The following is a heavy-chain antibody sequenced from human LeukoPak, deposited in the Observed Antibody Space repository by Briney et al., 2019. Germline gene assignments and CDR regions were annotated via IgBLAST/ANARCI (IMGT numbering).Heavy chain of an antibody. CDR2: IYHSGST. V-gene: IGHV4-38-2*02. CDR3: ARSCRILDIVATIRARLGGNGFDI. Sequence: SETLSLTCTVSGYSISSGYYWGWIRQPPGKGLEWIGTIYHSGSTYYNPSLKSRVTIAVETSKNQFSLKLSSVTAADKAVYYCARSCRILDIVATIRARLGGNGFDIWGQGTMVTVSS. D-gene: IGHD5-12*01. CDR1: GYSISSGYY. J-gene: IGHJ3*02.